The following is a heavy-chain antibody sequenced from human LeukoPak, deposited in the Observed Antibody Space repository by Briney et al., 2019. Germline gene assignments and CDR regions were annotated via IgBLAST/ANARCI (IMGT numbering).Heavy chain of an antibody. CDR3: ARETYYYDRQSCYYYYYMDV. J-gene: IGHJ6*03. CDR1: GFTFSSYS. V-gene: IGHV3-48*04. D-gene: IGHD3-22*01. Sequence: GGSLRLSCAASGFTFSSYSMNWVRQAPGKGLEWVSYISSSSSTIYYADSVKGRFTISRDNAKNSLYLQMNSLRAEDTAVYYCARETYYYDRQSCYYYYYMDVWGKGTTVTVSS. CDR2: ISSSSSTI.